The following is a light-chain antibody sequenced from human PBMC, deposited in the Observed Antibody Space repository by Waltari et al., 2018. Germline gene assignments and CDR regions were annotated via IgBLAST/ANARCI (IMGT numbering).Light chain of an antibody. CDR2: GAS. CDR1: QSVTNNY. Sequence: EIVLTQSPGTLSLSPGERATLSCRASQSVTNNYLAWYQQKRGQAPRDLIYGASSRAAGVPERFSGSGSRKDFTITISRLEHEDFAVYYCQQYGTSLSTFGQGTRVEIK. J-gene: IGKJ1*01. V-gene: IGKV3-20*01. CDR3: QQYGTSLST.